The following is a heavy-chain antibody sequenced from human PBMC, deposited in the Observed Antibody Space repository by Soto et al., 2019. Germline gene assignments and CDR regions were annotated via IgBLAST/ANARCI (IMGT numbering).Heavy chain of an antibody. J-gene: IGHJ6*02. CDR3: ARDQRYSRSMDV. CDR1: GFTFRAYA. V-gene: IGHV3-30*04. Sequence: QVPLVESGGGVVRPGRSLRLSCASSGFTFRAYAIHWVRQAPGKGLEWVTFISYDGRDKYYADSVKGRFTVSRDNSKNTLYLQMNSLRIEDPAVYYCARDQRYSRSMDVWGQGTTVTVSS. D-gene: IGHD6-6*01. CDR2: ISYDGRDK.